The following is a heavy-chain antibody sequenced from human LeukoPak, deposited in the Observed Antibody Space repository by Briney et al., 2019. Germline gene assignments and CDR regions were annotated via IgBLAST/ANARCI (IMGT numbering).Heavy chain of an antibody. J-gene: IGHJ4*02. V-gene: IGHV3-7*01. Sequence: GGSLRLSCTASGFTFSNFWMGWVRQAPGKGLEWVANIKQDETEKFYLGSVKGRFTISRDNAKNSLYLQMNSLRAEDTAVYYCARESRSYFDYWGQGTLVTVSS. CDR3: ARESRSYFDY. CDR2: IKQDETEK. CDR1: GFTFSNFW.